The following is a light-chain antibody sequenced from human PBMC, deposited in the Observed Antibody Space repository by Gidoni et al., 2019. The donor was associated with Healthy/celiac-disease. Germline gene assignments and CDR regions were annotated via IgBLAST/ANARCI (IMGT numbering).Light chain of an antibody. CDR3: SSYTSSTSWVV. Sequence: SALTQPASVTGSPGRSITISCTGTSSDVGGYNYVSWYQQHPVKAPKLMIYYASNRSSGVSTRFSGSKSGNTASLTISGLQSEDEADYYCSSYTSSTSWVVFGGGTKLTVL. V-gene: IGLV2-14*03. CDR2: YAS. J-gene: IGLJ2*01. CDR1: SSDVGGYNY.